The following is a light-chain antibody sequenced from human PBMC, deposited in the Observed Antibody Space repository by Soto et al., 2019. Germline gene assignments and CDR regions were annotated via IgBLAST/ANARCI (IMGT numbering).Light chain of an antibody. CDR1: QSVSSSY. CDR3: QQYGSSLTWT. V-gene: IGKV3-20*01. J-gene: IGKJ1*01. Sequence: ENVLTQSPGTLSLSPGERATLSCRASQSVSSSYLAWYQQKPGQAPRLLIYSASRRATGIPDRFSGSGSGTDFTLTISRLEPEEFAVYYCQQYGSSLTWTFGQGTKVEIK. CDR2: SAS.